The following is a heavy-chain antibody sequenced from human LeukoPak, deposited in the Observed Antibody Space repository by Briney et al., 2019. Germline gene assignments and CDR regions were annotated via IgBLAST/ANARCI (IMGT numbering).Heavy chain of an antibody. CDR3: ARDDYGGNSEGDAFDI. D-gene: IGHD4-23*01. CDR1: GFSFSGYG. V-gene: IGHV3-33*01. J-gene: IGHJ3*02. CDR2: IWYDESNK. Sequence: GGSLRLSCAASGFSFSGYGMHWVRQAPGKGLEWVAVIWYDESNKDYADSVKGRFTISRDNSKNTLYLQMNSLRAEDTAVYYCARDDYGGNSEGDAFDIWGQGTMVTVSS.